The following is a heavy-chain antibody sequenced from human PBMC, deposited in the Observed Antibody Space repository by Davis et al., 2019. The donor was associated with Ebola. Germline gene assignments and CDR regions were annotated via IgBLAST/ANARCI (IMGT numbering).Heavy chain of an antibody. CDR2: IRSKANSYAT. D-gene: IGHD6-13*01. J-gene: IGHJ6*02. CDR3: TSRIAAAGTGSYYYGMDV. Sequence: GESLKISCAASGFTFSGSAMHWVRQASGKGLEWVGRIRSKANSYATAYAASVKGRFTISRDDSKNTAYLQMNSLKTEDTAVYYCTSRIAAAGTGSYYYGMDVWGQGTTVTVSS. CDR1: GFTFSGSA. V-gene: IGHV3-73*01.